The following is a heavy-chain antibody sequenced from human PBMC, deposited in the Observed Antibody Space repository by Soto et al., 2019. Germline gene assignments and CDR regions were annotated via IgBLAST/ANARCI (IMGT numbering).Heavy chain of an antibody. J-gene: IGHJ5*02. Sequence: ASVKVSWQASGYTFTRYGISWVRQAPGQGLEWMGWISAYNGNTNYAQKLQGRVTMTTDTSTSTAYMELRSLRSDDTAVYYCARDGSITMVRGVHNWFDPWGQGTLVTVSS. D-gene: IGHD3-10*01. V-gene: IGHV1-18*01. CDR1: GYTFTRYG. CDR2: ISAYNGNT. CDR3: ARDGSITMVRGVHNWFDP.